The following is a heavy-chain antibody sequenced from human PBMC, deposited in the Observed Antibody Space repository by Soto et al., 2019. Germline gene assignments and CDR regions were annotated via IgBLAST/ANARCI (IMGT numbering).Heavy chain of an antibody. D-gene: IGHD3-10*01. CDR3: VTVRGVTGWFDP. CDR1: GGSFSGYY. CDR2: INHSGST. J-gene: IGHJ5*02. Sequence: PSETLSLTCAVYGGSFSGYYWSWIRQPPGKGLEWIGEINHSGSTNYNPSLKSRVTISVDTSKNQFSLKLSSVTAADTAVYYCVTVRGVTGWFDPWGQGTLVTVS. V-gene: IGHV4-34*01.